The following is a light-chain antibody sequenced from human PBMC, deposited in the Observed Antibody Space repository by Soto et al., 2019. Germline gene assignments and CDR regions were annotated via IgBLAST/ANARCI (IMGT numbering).Light chain of an antibody. CDR1: QSISSW. Sequence: QMTQSPSTLSASVGDRVTITCRASQSISSWLAWYQQKPGTAPNLLIYKASTLQSGVPSRFSGSGSGTEFTLTISSLQPDDSATYYCQQYNDNWTFGQGTKVEIK. CDR2: KAS. V-gene: IGKV1-5*03. CDR3: QQYNDNWT. J-gene: IGKJ1*01.